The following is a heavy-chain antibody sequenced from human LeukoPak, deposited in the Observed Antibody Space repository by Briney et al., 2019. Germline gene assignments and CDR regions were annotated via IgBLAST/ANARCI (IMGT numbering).Heavy chain of an antibody. Sequence: PGGSLRLSCAASGFTFSSYAMSWVRQAPGKGLEWVSGISGSGGGTHYADSVKGRFTISRDNSKNTLYLQMNSLRAEDTAVYYCAKDRASKDIVVMVPATGEFDYWGQGTLVTVSS. CDR2: ISGSGGGT. CDR1: GFTFSSYA. J-gene: IGHJ4*02. CDR3: AKDRASKDIVVMVPATGEFDY. D-gene: IGHD2-15*01. V-gene: IGHV3-23*01.